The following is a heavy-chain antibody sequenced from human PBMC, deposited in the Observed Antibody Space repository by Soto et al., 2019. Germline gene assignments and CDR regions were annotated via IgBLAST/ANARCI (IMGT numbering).Heavy chain of an antibody. V-gene: IGHV4-30-2*01. D-gene: IGHD3-22*01. J-gene: IGHJ5*02. Sequence: QLQLQESGSGLVKPSHTLSLTCTVSGASIITDGYSWTWIRQPPAKGLEWIGYIYHSGNTYYNPSLKSRVTISISRSKNQFSLTLSSVTAADTAVYYCARAYYDASGWPYWFDPWGQGTLVTVSS. CDR2: IYHSGNT. CDR1: GASIITDGYS. CDR3: ARAYYDASGWPYWFDP.